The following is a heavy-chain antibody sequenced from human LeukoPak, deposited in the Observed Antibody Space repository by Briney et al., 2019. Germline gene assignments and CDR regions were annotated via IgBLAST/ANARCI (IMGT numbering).Heavy chain of an antibody. J-gene: IGHJ4*02. CDR2: IYSPGTT. V-gene: IGHV4-59*11. D-gene: IGHD1-14*01. CDR1: GGSISSHY. Sequence: SSETLSLTCTVSGGSISSHYWTWIRQPPGKVLDWIGYIYSPGTTNYNPSLKSRVTISVDTSKNQFSLKLRSVTAADTAVYYCARRRVGTHFDYWGQGTLVTVSS. CDR3: ARRRVGTHFDY.